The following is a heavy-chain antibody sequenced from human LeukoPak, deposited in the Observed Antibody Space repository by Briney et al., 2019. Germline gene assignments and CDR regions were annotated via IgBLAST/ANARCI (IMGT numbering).Heavy chain of an antibody. D-gene: IGHD3-22*01. CDR3: ARQGHYYYDSSGRFDY. CDR1: GGSISSSSYY. V-gene: IGHV4-39*01. J-gene: IGHJ4*02. Sequence: SETLSLTCTVSGGSISSSSYYWGWIRQPPGKGLGWIGSIYYSGSTYYNPSLKSRVTISVDTSKNQFSLKLSSVTAADTAVYYCARQGHYYYDSSGRFDYWGQGTLVTVSS. CDR2: IYYSGST.